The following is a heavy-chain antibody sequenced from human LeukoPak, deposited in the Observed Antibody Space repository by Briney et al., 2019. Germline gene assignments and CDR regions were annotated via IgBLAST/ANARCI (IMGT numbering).Heavy chain of an antibody. CDR3: AKDQLTTVTTSFDY. CDR2: ISGSDVTT. CDR1: GFTFTSYA. V-gene: IGHV3-23*01. Sequence: GGSLRLSCAASGFTFTSYAMSWVRQTPGKGLDWVSSISGSDVTTYYADSVKGRFTISRDNSKNTLYLQMNSLRAGDTAIYFCAKDQLTTVTTSFDYWGQGTLVTVSS. D-gene: IGHD4-11*01. J-gene: IGHJ4*02.